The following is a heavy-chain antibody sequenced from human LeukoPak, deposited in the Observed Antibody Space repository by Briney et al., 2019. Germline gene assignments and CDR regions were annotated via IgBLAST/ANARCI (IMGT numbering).Heavy chain of an antibody. J-gene: IGHJ4*02. D-gene: IGHD3-10*01. V-gene: IGHV4-31*03. CDR2: IYYSGST. CDR1: GGSISSGGYY. CDR3: ARVWRYGSGSYLDY. Sequence: SETLSLTCTVSGGSISSGGYYWSWIRQHPGKGLEWIGYIYYSGSTYYNPSLKSRVTISVDTSKNQFSLKLSSVTAADTAVYYCARVWRYGSGSYLDYWGQGTLVTVSS.